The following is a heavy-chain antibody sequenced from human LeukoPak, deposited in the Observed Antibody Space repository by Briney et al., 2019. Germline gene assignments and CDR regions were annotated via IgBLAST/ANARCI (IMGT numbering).Heavy chain of an antibody. Sequence: GGSLRLSCAASGFTFSSYTMNWVRQAPGKGLEWLSCISSGSGTIYYADSVKGRFTISRDNAKNSLSRHMNSLRDEDTAVYYCARGNYGGRSADYWGQGTLVTVSS. CDR3: ARGNYGGRSADY. CDR2: ISSGSGTI. J-gene: IGHJ4*02. CDR1: GFTFSSYT. V-gene: IGHV3-48*02. D-gene: IGHD4-23*01.